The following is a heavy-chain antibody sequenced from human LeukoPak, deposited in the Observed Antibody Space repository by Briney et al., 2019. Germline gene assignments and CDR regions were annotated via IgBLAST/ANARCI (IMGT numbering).Heavy chain of an antibody. CDR3: ARGGGDVDTAIPPYFDY. J-gene: IGHJ4*02. CDR2: INWNGGST. CDR1: GFTFDDYG. V-gene: IGHV3-20*04. D-gene: IGHD5-18*01. Sequence: GGSLRLSCAASGFTFDDYGMSWVRQVPGKGLEWVSGINWNGGSTGYADSVKGRFTISRDNAKNSLYLQMNSLRAEDTALYYCARGGGDVDTAIPPYFDYWGQGTLVTVSS.